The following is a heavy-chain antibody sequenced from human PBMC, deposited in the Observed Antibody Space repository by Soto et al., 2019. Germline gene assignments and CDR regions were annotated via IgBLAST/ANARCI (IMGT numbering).Heavy chain of an antibody. V-gene: IGHV4-39*01. CDR2: IYFRGST. D-gene: IGHD6-13*01. CDR1: GGSISSSSYY. CDR3: ASERDSSSWYGTTFEGY. Sequence: QLQLQESGPGLVKPSETLSLTCTVSGGSISSSSYYWGWIPHPPGKGLEWLGSIYFRGSTYYNPSLKSRVTISVDTSKNQFSLKLSSVTAADTAVYYCASERDSSSWYGTTFEGYWGQGTLVTVSS. J-gene: IGHJ4*02.